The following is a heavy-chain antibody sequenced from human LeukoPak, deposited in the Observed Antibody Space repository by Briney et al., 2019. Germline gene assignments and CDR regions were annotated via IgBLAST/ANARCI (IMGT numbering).Heavy chain of an antibody. CDR2: IYHSGST. Sequence: SETLSLTCTVSGYSISSGYYWGWIRQPPGKGLEWIGSIYHSGSTYYNPSLKSRVTISVDTSKNQFSLKLSSVTAADTAVYYCAKTPIAVAGTYFDYWGQGALVTVSS. D-gene: IGHD6-19*01. J-gene: IGHJ4*02. CDR3: AKTPIAVAGTYFDY. V-gene: IGHV4-38-2*02. CDR1: GYSISSGYY.